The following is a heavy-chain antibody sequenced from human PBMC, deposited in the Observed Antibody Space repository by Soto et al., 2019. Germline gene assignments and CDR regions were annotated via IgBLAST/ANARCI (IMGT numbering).Heavy chain of an antibody. D-gene: IGHD3-22*01. Sequence: GGSLRLSCAASGFTFSNAWMSWVRQAPGKGLEWVGRIKSKTDGGTTDYAAPVKGRFTISRDDSKNTLYLQMNSLKTEDTAVYYCTTGPTSGYYDSSGSDYWGQGTLVTVSS. CDR1: GFTFSNAW. V-gene: IGHV3-15*01. CDR3: TTGPTSGYYDSSGSDY. CDR2: IKSKTDGGTT. J-gene: IGHJ4*02.